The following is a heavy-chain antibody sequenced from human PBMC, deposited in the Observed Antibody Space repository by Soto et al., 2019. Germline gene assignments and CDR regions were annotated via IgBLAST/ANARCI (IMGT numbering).Heavy chain of an antibody. CDR3: ASGKDYAEGGY. Sequence: EVQLVESGGGLVQPGGSLRLSCAASGFTFSSYSMNWVRQAPGKGLEWVSYISSSSSTIYYADSVKGRFTISRDNAKNSLYLQMNSLRDADTAVYYGASGKDYAEGGYWGQGTLVTVSS. J-gene: IGHJ4*02. CDR2: ISSSSSTI. V-gene: IGHV3-48*02. CDR1: GFTFSSYS. D-gene: IGHD4-17*01.